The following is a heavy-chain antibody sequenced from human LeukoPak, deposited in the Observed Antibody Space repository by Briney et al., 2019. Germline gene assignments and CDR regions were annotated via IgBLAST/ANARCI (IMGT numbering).Heavy chain of an antibody. CDR2: INPNNGAT. D-gene: IGHD1-26*01. CDR1: GYAFINYA. CDR3: TRESGSYHGNDY. V-gene: IGHV1-2*06. J-gene: IGHJ4*02. Sequence: GAPVKVSCKPSGYAFINYAINWVRQAPGQGLEWMGRINPNNGATNYAQKLQGRVTITGDTSISTAYMELSSLRSDDTAVYYCTRESGSYHGNDYWGQGTLVTVSS.